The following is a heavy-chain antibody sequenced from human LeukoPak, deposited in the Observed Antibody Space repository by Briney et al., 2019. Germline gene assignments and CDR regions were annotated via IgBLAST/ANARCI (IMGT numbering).Heavy chain of an antibody. CDR3: ARDSGTRDAFDI. D-gene: IGHD3-10*01. V-gene: IGHV4-59*01. Sequence: PSETLSLTCTVSGGPIINFYWTWIRQSPGKGLKWIGYINYSGRTDYNPSLKSRVTISVDTSKNHFSLKLNSVTAADTAVYYCARDSGTRDAFDIWGQGTMVTVSS. J-gene: IGHJ3*02. CDR2: INYSGRT. CDR1: GGPIINFY.